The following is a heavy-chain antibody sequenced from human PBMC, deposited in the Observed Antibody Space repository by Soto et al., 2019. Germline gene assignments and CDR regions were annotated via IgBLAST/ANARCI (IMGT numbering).Heavy chain of an antibody. J-gene: IGHJ4*02. CDR2: ISYDGSNK. CDR3: AKDATYSSGWYYYEYYFDY. D-gene: IGHD6-19*01. CDR1: GFTFSSYG. V-gene: IGHV3-30*18. Sequence: SLRLSCAASGFTFSSYGMHWVRQAPGKGLEWVAVISYDGSNKYYADSVKGRFTISRDNSKNTLYLQMNSLRAEDTAVYYCAKDATYSSGWYYYEYYFDYWGQGTLVTVSS.